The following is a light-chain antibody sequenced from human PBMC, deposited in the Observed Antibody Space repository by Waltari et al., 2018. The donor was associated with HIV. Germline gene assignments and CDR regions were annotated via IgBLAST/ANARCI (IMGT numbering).Light chain of an antibody. CDR2: AAT. CDR1: QIINSW. Sequence: DIQMTQSPSFVSASVGDRVTLTCRASQIINSWLAWSQQKPGKAPKLIIYAATTLKRGVPSLVSGSGSETDDSLSISGLLPEDCAVYFCQQGSSVPFTFGPGTKVEMK. J-gene: IGKJ3*01. V-gene: IGKV1D-12*01. CDR3: QQGSSVPFT.